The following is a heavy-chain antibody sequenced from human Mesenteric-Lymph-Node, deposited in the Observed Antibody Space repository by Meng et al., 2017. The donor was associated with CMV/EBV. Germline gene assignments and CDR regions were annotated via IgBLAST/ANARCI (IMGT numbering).Heavy chain of an antibody. CDR2: ISYDGSNK. V-gene: IGHV3-30-3*01. D-gene: IGHD1-7*01. CDR1: GFTFSSYA. Sequence: GESLKISCAASGFTFSSYAMHWVRQAPGKGLEWVAVISYDGSNKYYADFVKGRFTISRDNSKNTLYLQMNSLRAEDTAVYYCARDLGITGTWVNYWGQGTLVTVSS. CDR3: ARDLGITGTWVNY. J-gene: IGHJ4*02.